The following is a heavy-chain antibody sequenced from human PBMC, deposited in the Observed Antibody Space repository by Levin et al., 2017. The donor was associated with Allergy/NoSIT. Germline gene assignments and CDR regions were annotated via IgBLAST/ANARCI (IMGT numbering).Heavy chain of an antibody. J-gene: IGHJ5*02. CDR3: ARGQELGAPSGWLGP. CDR1: GFTFITYD. V-gene: IGHV3-13*01. CDR2: IHTAGDT. D-gene: IGHD6-6*01. Sequence: GESLKISCAASGFTFITYDMHWVRQAAGGGLEWVSAIHTAGDTYYARSVKGRFTISRDTAKNSLYLQMNSLTAGDTAVYFCARGQELGAPSGWLGPWGQGTLVTVSS.